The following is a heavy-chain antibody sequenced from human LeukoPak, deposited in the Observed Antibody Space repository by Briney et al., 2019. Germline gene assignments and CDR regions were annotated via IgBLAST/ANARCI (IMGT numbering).Heavy chain of an antibody. Sequence: SETLSLTCTVSGGSISGRYWSWIRQPAGKGLEWIGRIYTSGSTNYNPSLKSRVTMSVDTSKNQFSLKLSSVTAADTAVYYCARLINKPIAATGTGPFDHWGQGTLVTVSS. V-gene: IGHV4-4*07. J-gene: IGHJ4*02. CDR3: ARLINKPIAATGTGPFDH. CDR2: IYTSGST. CDR1: GGSISGRY. D-gene: IGHD6-13*01.